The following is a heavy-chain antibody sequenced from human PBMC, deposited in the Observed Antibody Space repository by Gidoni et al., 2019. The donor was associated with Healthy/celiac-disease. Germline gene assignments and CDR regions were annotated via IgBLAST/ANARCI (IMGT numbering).Heavy chain of an antibody. J-gene: IGHJ6*02. CDR3: ARDKAAYGGYYYGMDV. V-gene: IGHV3-21*01. CDR2: ISSSSSYI. Sequence: EVQLVESGGGLVKPGGSLRLSCAASGFTFRSYSMNWVRQAPGKGLEWVSSISSSSSYIYYADSVKGRFTISRDNAKNSLYLQMNSLRAEDTAVYYCARDKAAYGGYYYGMDVWGQGTTVTVSS. D-gene: IGHD3-10*01. CDR1: GFTFRSYS.